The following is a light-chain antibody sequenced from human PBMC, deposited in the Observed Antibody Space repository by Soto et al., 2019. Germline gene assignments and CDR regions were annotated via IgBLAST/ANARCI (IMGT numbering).Light chain of an antibody. V-gene: IGKV1-27*01. CDR2: SAS. Sequence: DIQMTQSPSSLSASVGDRITITCRASQDISNYLAWYQQKPGKVPKLLIYSASTLQSGVPSRFSGSGSGTDFTLTISSLQPEDFATYYCQQLNSFPLTFGGVTKVAIK. CDR1: QDISNY. CDR3: QQLNSFPLT. J-gene: IGKJ4*01.